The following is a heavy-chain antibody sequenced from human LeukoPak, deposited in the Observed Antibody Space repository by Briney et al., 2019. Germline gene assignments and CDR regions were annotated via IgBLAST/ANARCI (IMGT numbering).Heavy chain of an antibody. CDR1: GFTFSSYA. CDR3: AKDDTYGSGSYFDY. CDR2: ISGSGGST. J-gene: IGHJ4*02. D-gene: IGHD3-10*01. Sequence: PGGSLRLSCAASGFTFSSYAMSWVRQAPGKGLEWVSTISGSGGSTYYADSVKGRFTISRDNSKNTLYLQMNSLRAEDTAVYYCAKDDTYGSGSYFDYWGQGTLVTVSS. V-gene: IGHV3-23*01.